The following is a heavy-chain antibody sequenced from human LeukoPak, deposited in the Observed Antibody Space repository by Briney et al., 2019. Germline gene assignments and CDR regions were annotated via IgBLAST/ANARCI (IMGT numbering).Heavy chain of an antibody. D-gene: IGHD5-24*01. CDR2: ISSSGSTI. CDR1: GFTFSDYY. CDR3: AKAVGYNYGLFNQ. Sequence: GGSLRLSCAASGFTFSDYYMSWIRQAPGKGLEWVSYISSSGSTIYYADSVKGRFTISRDNAKNSLYLQMNSLRGEDTAVYYCAKAVGYNYGLFNQWGQGTLVTVSS. J-gene: IGHJ4*02. V-gene: IGHV3-11*01.